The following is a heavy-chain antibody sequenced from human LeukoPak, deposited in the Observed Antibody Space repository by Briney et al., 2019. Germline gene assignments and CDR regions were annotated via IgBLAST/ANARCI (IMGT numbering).Heavy chain of an antibody. Sequence: TGGSLRLSCAASGFTFSSYWMSWVRQAPGKGLEWVANIKQDGSEKYYVDSVKGRFTISRDNAKNSLYLQMNSLRADDTAVYYCARGYCSGGSCYSGYYYMDVWGKGTTVTVSS. CDR1: GFTFSSYW. J-gene: IGHJ6*03. V-gene: IGHV3-7*01. D-gene: IGHD2-15*01. CDR2: IKQDGSEK. CDR3: ARGYCSGGSCYSGYYYMDV.